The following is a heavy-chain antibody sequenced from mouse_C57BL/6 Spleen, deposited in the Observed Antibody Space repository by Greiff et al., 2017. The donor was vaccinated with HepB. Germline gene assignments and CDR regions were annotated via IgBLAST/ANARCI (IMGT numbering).Heavy chain of an antibody. CDR3: ANKPWFAY. CDR1: GYTFTDYY. CDR2: INPNNGGT. Sequence: EVKLQQSGPELVKPGASVKISCKASGYTFTDYYMNWVKQSHGKSLEWIGDINPNNGGTSYNQKFKGKATLTVDKSSSTAYMELRSLTSEDSAVYYCANKPWFAYWGQGTLVTVSA. V-gene: IGHV1-26*01. J-gene: IGHJ3*01.